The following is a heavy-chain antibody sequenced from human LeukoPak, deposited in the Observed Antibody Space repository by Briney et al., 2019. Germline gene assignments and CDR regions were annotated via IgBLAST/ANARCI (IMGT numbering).Heavy chain of an antibody. V-gene: IGHV4-59*01. CDR2: IYYSGST. CDR1: GGSISSYY. D-gene: IGHD1-14*01. J-gene: IGHJ5*02. Sequence: SETLSLTCTVSGGSISSYYWSWIRQPPGKGLEWIGYIYYSGSTNYNPFLKSRVTISVDTSKNQFSLKLSSVTAADTAVYYCARCVAGDWFDPWGQGTLVTVSS. CDR3: ARCVAGDWFDP.